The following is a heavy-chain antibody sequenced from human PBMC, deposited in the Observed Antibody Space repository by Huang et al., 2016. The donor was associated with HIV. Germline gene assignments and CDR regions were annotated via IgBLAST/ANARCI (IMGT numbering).Heavy chain of an antibody. CDR2: ISHTAIT. J-gene: IGHJ6*02. Sequence: QVQLEQWGAGLLKPSETLSLTCAVYGGSFSGYYWTWMRQSPGSGLEWFGEISHTAITTHNPSLRCRLTPSGDPSKKQFSLKLKSVTVADTATYYCARAEDVGRFGQLLPPPYGMDIWGRGTTVIVSS. V-gene: IGHV4-34*02. CDR3: ARAEDVGRFGQLLPPPYGMDI. CDR1: GGSFSGYY. D-gene: IGHD3-10*01.